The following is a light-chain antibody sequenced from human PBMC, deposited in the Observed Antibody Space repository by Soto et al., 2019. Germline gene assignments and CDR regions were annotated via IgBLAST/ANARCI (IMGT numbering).Light chain of an antibody. V-gene: IGLV2-8*01. CDR1: SSDVGGYNY. CDR2: EVS. Sequence: QSVLTQPPSASGSPGQSVTISCTGTSSDVGGYNYVSWYQQYPGKAPKLMIYEVSKRPSGVPDRFSGSKSGNTASLTVSGLQAEDEADYYCCSSVGSNYVFGTGTRSPS. CDR3: CSSVGSNYV. J-gene: IGLJ1*01.